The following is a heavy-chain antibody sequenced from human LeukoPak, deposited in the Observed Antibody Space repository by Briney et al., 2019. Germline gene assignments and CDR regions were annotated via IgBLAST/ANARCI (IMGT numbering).Heavy chain of an antibody. D-gene: IGHD3-9*01. Sequence: GGSLRLSRAASGFTLYHYGMNWVRQAPGKRLEWGSRIYGGDSSGVTTFYADSVKGRFTISRDNSKNTAHLQMNSLRAEDTAVYYCTTDPLVVYYYYYYYMDVWGKGTTVTVSS. CDR2: IYGGDSSGVTT. J-gene: IGHJ6*03. V-gene: IGHV3-23*01. CDR1: GFTLYHYG. CDR3: TTDPLVVYYYYYYYMDV.